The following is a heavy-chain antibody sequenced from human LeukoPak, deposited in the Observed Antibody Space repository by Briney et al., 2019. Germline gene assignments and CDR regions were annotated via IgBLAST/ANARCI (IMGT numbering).Heavy chain of an antibody. CDR2: ISSSGSTI. Sequence: GGSLRLSCAASGFTFSSYEMNWVRQAPGKGLEWVSYISSSGSTIYYADSVKGRFTISRDNAKNSLYLQMNSLRAEDTAVYYCARRGSGYTEPIDYWGQGTLVTLSS. CDR1: GFTFSSYE. D-gene: IGHD5-12*01. CDR3: ARRGSGYTEPIDY. V-gene: IGHV3-48*03. J-gene: IGHJ4*02.